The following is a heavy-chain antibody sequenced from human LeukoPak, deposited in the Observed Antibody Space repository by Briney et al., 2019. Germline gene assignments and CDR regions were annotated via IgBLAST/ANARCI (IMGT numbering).Heavy chain of an antibody. V-gene: IGHV3-33*01. CDR2: IWSDGSNK. CDR1: GFTFSDYG. J-gene: IGHJ4*02. D-gene: IGHD3-10*01. CDR3: VRASGSFDY. Sequence: GGSLRLSCAASGFTFSDYGIHWVRRAPGKGLEWAAVIWSDGSNKYYADSVKGRFTISRDNSRKTLYLQMNSLRVEDTAVYYCVRASGSFDYWGQGTLVTVSS.